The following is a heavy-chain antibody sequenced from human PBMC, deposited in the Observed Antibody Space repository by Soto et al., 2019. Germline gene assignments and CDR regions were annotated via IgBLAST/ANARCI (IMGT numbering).Heavy chain of an antibody. CDR3: ARRYGYSFDY. CDR1: GGFISSYY. CDR2: IYYSGST. Sequence: SETLSLTCTVSGGFISSYYWSWIRQPPGKGLEWIGYIYYSGSTNYNPSLKSRVTISVDTSKNQFSLKLSSVTAADTAVYYCARRYGYSFDYWGQGTLVTVSS. J-gene: IGHJ4*02. V-gene: IGHV4-59*08. D-gene: IGHD1-1*01.